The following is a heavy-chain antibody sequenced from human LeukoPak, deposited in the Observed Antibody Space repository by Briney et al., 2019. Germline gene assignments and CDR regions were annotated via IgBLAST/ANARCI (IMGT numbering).Heavy chain of an antibody. CDR1: GGSFSGYY. Sequence: SETLSLTCAVYGGSFSGYYWSWIRQPPGKGLEWIGEINHSGSTNYNPSLKSRVTISVDTSKNQFSLKLSSVTAADTAVYYCARGSIRAGAAVFDYWGQGTLVVVSS. CDR2: INHSGST. J-gene: IGHJ4*02. CDR3: ARGSIRAGAAVFDY. V-gene: IGHV4-34*01. D-gene: IGHD6-13*01.